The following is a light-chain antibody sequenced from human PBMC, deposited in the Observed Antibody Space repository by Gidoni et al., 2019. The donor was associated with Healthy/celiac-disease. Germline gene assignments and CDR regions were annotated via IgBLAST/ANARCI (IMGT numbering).Light chain of an antibody. CDR1: QSVSSSY. J-gene: IGKJ1*01. CDR3: QQYGSSPVT. CDR2: GAS. Sequence: IALTQSPGTLSLSPGERATLSCRASQSVSSSYLAWYQQKPGQARRLLLYGASSRATGIPDRFSGSGSGTDFTLTISRLEPEDFAVYYCQQYGSSPVTFGQGTKVEIK. V-gene: IGKV3-20*01.